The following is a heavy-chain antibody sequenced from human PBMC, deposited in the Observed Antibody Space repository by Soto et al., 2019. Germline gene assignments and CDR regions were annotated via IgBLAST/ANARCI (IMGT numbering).Heavy chain of an antibody. CDR2: ISYDGSNK. V-gene: IGHV3-30-3*01. CDR1: GFTFSSYA. CDR3: ARDLTAAAGEFDY. J-gene: IGHJ4*02. Sequence: QVQLVESGGGVVQPGRSLRLSCAASGFTFSSYAMHWVRQAPGKGLEWVAVISYDGSNKYYADSVKGRFTISRDNSKNTLYLQMNSLRAEDTAVYYCARDLTAAAGEFDYWGQGTLVTVYS. D-gene: IGHD6-13*01.